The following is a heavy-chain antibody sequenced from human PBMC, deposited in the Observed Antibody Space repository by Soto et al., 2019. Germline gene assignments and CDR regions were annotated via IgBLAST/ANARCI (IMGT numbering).Heavy chain of an antibody. J-gene: IGHJ6*02. D-gene: IGHD2-2*02. CDR2: IYYSGST. Sequence: PSETLSLTCTVSGGSISSGDYYWSWIRQPPGKGLEWIGYIYYSGSTYYNPSLKSRVTISVDTSKNQFSLKLSSVTAADTAVYYCARVGAGYCSSNSCYNSYYYGMDVWGQGTTVTVSS. CDR1: GGSISSGDYY. V-gene: IGHV4-30-4*01. CDR3: ARVGAGYCSSNSCYNSYYYGMDV.